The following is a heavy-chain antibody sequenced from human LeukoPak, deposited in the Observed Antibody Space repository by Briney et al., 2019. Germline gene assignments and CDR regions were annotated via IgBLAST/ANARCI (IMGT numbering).Heavy chain of an antibody. D-gene: IGHD2-21*02. CDR1: GYTFTSYG. CDR2: ISAYNGNT. J-gene: IGHJ6*02. Sequence: AASVKVSCKASGYTFTSYGISWVRQAPGQGLEWMGWISAYNGNTNYAQKLQGRVTMTTDTSTSTAYMELRSLRSDDTAVYYCARDNSGVCGGDCFYYYYYGMDVWGQGTTVTVSS. CDR3: ARDNSGVCGGDCFYYYYYGMDV. V-gene: IGHV1-18*01.